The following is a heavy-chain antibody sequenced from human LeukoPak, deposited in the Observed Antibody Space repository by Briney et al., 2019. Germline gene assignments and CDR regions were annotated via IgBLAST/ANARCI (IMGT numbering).Heavy chain of an antibody. CDR3: TRDDFWSGYYPPRDY. CDR2: IRSKAYGGTT. J-gene: IGHJ4*02. V-gene: IGHV3-49*03. CDR1: GFTFGDYA. D-gene: IGHD3-3*01. Sequence: GGSLRLSCIASGFTFGDYAMSWFRQAPGKGPEWVGFIRSKAYGGTTEYAASVKGRFTISRDDSKSIAYLQMNSLKTEDTAVYYCTRDDFWSGYYPPRDYWGQGTLVTVSS.